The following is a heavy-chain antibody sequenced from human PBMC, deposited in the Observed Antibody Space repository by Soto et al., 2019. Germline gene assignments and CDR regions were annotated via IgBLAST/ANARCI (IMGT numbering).Heavy chain of an antibody. V-gene: IGHV1-18*01. CDR2: ISIYSGNT. J-gene: IGHJ5*02. D-gene: IGHD3-3*01. CDR3: VRADSSAASGYRNWFDP. CDR1: GYSFSSYG. Sequence: GASVKVSCKASGYSFSSYGISWVRQAPGQGLEWMGWISIYSGNTKYAQKFQGRVSVTTDTSTSTAYMELRSLTSDDTAVYYCVRADSSAASGYRNWFDPWGQGTQVTVSS.